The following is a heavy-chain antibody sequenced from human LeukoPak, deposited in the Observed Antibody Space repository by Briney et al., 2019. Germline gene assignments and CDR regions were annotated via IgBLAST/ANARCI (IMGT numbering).Heavy chain of an antibody. CDR2: IYDSGST. V-gene: IGHV4-59*01. CDR3: AATRIGHYGLDV. D-gene: IGHD3-16*02. CDR1: GGSINSFY. Sequence: PSETLSLTCSVSGGSINSFYWSWIRQPPGKGLEWIGYIYDSGSTNHNPSLKSRVTLSVDTSRNQFSLKLTSVTAADTAVYYCAATRIGHYGLDVWGQGTTVTVSS. J-gene: IGHJ6*02.